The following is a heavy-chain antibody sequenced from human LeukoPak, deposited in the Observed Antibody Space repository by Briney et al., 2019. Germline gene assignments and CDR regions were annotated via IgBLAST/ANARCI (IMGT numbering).Heavy chain of an antibody. V-gene: IGHV4-31*11. CDR2: IYYSGST. CDR1: GGSFSGYY. J-gene: IGHJ4*02. CDR3: ARAHYDSSGYPDY. Sequence: SETLSLTCAVYGGSFSGYYWSWIRQHPGKGLEWIGYIYYSGSTYYNPSLKSRVTISVDTSKNQFSLKLSSVTAADTAVYYCARAHYDSSGYPDYWGQGTLVTVSS. D-gene: IGHD3-22*01.